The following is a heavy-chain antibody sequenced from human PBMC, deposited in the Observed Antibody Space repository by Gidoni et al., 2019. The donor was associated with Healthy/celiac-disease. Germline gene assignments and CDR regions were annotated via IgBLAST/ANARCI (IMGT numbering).Heavy chain of an antibody. CDR3: ASLRYCGGDCYLGFDY. D-gene: IGHD2-21*02. CDR2: IYYSGST. Sequence: QVQLQESGPGLVKPSQTLSLTCTVSGGSISSGGYYWSWIRQHPGKGLEWIGYIYYSGSTYYHPSLKSRVTISVDTSKNQFSLKLSSVTAADTAVYYCASLRYCGGDCYLGFDYWGQGTLVTVSS. V-gene: IGHV4-31*03. J-gene: IGHJ4*02. CDR1: GGSISSGGYY.